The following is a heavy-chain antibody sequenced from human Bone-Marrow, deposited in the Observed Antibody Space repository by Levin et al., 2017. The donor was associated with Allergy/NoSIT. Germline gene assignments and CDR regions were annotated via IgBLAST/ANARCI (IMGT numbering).Heavy chain of an antibody. J-gene: IGHJ4*02. D-gene: IGHD5-12*01. CDR2: ISGNGGRT. Sequence: GESLKISCAASRFPFSTYAMSWVRQAPGKGLEWVSVISGNGGRTSYADSVKGRFTISRDYSKNTLYLQMSSLGVEDTAIYYCAKLGYPASGYLPHTYFDFWGQGTLVTVSS. CDR1: RFPFSTYA. V-gene: IGHV3-23*01. CDR3: AKLGYPASGYLPHTYFDF.